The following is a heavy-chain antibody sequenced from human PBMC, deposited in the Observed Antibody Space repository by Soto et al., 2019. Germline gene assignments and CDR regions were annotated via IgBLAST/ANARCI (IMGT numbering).Heavy chain of an antibody. CDR1: GFSLSTSGMC. CDR3: ARTLYYYGSGSYYYGMDV. CDR2: IDWDDDK. V-gene: IGHV2-70*01. J-gene: IGHJ6*02. Sequence: SGPTLVNPTQTLTLTCTSSGFSLSTSGMCVSWIRQPPGKALEWLALIDWDDDKYYSTSLKTRLTISKDTSKNQVVLTMTNMDPVDTATYYCARTLYYYGSGSYYYGMDVWGQGTTVTVSS. D-gene: IGHD3-10*01.